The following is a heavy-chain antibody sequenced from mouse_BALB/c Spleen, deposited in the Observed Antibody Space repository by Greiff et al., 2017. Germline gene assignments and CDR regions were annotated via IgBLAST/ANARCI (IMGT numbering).Heavy chain of an antibody. Sequence: EVMLVESGGGLVQPGGSMKLSCVASGFTFSNYWMNWVRQSPEKGLEWVAEIRLKSNNYATHYAESVKGRFTISRDDSKSSVYLQMNNLRAEDTGIYYCTRGHYYGSSLFAYWGQGTLVTVSA. V-gene: IGHV6-6*02. CDR1: GFTFSNYW. CDR2: IRLKSNNYAT. D-gene: IGHD1-1*01. CDR3: TRGHYYGSSLFAY. J-gene: IGHJ3*01.